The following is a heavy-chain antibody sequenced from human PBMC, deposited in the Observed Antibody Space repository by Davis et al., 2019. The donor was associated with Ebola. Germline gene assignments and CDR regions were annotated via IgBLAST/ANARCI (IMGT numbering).Heavy chain of an antibody. CDR2: ISTYNGNT. Sequence: AASVKVSCKASGYTFTSYGISWVRQAPGQGLEWMGWISTYNGNTNYAQKLQGRVTMTTDTSTSTAYMELRSLRSDDTAVYYCARDSLHDYSNNYYYYYGMDVWGKGTTVTVSS. J-gene: IGHJ6*04. CDR1: GYTFTSYG. CDR3: ARDSLHDYSNNYYYYYGMDV. V-gene: IGHV1-18*04. D-gene: IGHD4-11*01.